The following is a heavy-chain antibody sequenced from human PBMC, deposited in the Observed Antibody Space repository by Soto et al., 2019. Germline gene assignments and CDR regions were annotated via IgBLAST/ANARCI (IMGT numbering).Heavy chain of an antibody. V-gene: IGHV3-23*01. D-gene: IGHD2-2*02. CDR3: AKDRIPDGRWNFDY. CDR1: GFTVSSNA. Sequence: GGSLRLSCAASGFTVSSNAVSWVRQAPGKGLEWVSSILQNGETYYADSMKGRFTISRDNYKSTLFLHINSLRVEDTAIYYCAKDRIPDGRWNFDYWGQGTLVTVSS. CDR2: ILQNGET. J-gene: IGHJ4*02.